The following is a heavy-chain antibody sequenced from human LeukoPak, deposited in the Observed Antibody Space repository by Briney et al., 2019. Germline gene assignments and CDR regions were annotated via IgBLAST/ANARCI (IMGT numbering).Heavy chain of an antibody. V-gene: IGHV3-23*01. CDR2: MSGDGRRT. CDR3: AKVNWCSATCADA. D-gene: IGHD4/OR15-4a*01. J-gene: IGHJ4*02. CDR1: GFTFSNDD. Sequence: GSLRLSCAASGFTFSNDDLNWVRQAPGNGLEWVSSMSGDGRRTYYAGSVKGRFTISRDYSKNTLSLQMNSLRAEDTAVYYCAKVNWCSATCADAWGQGTLVTVSS.